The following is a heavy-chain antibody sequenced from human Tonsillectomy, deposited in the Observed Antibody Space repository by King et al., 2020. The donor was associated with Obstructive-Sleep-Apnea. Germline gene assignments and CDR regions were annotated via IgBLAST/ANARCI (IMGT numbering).Heavy chain of an antibody. V-gene: IGHV3-30*04. CDR3: AREQDV. CDR2: ISYDGSNK. J-gene: IGHJ6*02. CDR1: GFTFSSYA. Sequence: VQLVESGGGVVQPGRSLRLSCAASGFTFSSYAMHWVRQAPGKGLEWVAVISYDGSNKYYADSVKGRFTISRDNSKNTLYLQMNSLRAEDTAVYYCAREQDVWGQGTTVTVSS.